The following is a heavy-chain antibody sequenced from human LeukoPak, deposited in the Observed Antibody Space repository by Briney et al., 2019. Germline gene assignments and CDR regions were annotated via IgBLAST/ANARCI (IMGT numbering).Heavy chain of an antibody. D-gene: IGHD5-18*01. CDR1: GFTFSSYG. Sequence: QPGGSLRLSCAASGFTFSSYGMSWVRQAPGKGLEWVSAISGSGGSTYYADSVKGRFTISRDNSKNTLYLQMNSLRAKDTAVYYCAKYGLGSGIQVWGDFGMDVWGQGTTVTVSS. CDR2: ISGSGGST. CDR3: AKYGLGSGIQVWGDFGMDV. V-gene: IGHV3-23*01. J-gene: IGHJ6*02.